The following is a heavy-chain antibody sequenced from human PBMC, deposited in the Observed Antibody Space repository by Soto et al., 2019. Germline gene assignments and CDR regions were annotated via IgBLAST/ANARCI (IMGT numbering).Heavy chain of an antibody. CDR2: ISYDGSDK. V-gene: IGHV3-30*18. D-gene: IGHD6-19*01. Sequence: QVQLVESGGGVVQPGRSLRLSCAASGFTFSNYGMHWVRQAPGKGLEWVALISYDGSDKYYADSVKGRFTISRDNSKNTLYLQMNSLRAEDAAGYYCAKGSSYSSGWISSTFDYRGQGTLVTVSS. CDR3: AKGSSYSSGWISSTFDY. J-gene: IGHJ4*02. CDR1: GFTFSNYG.